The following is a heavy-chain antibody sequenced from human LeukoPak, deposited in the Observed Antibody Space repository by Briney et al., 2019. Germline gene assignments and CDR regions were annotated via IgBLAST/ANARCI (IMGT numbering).Heavy chain of an antibody. CDR3: AGDPLYCSSTSCYGWFDP. CDR1: GGSISSYY. Sequence: PSETLSLTCTVSGGSISSYYWSWIRQPAGKGLEWIGRIYTSGSTNYNPSLKSRVTMSVDTSKNQFSLKLSSVTAADTAVYYCAGDPLYCSSTSCYGWFDPWGQGTLVTVSS. CDR2: IYTSGST. V-gene: IGHV4-4*07. D-gene: IGHD2-2*01. J-gene: IGHJ5*02.